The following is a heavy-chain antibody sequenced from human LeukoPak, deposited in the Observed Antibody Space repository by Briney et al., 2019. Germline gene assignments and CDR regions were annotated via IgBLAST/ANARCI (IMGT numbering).Heavy chain of an antibody. Sequence: PSETLSLTCSVSGASISTFFWSWVRQPAGEGLEWIGRIDASGTTYYNPSLKRRVAVSLDTSNNQVYLELRSVTAADSAVYYCARLRPPMNYGMDVWGLGITVTVSS. CDR3: ARLRPPMNYGMDV. CDR2: IDASGTT. CDR1: GASISTFF. J-gene: IGHJ6*02. V-gene: IGHV4-4*07.